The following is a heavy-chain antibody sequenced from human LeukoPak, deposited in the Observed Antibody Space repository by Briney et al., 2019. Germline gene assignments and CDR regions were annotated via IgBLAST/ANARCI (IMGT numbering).Heavy chain of an antibody. CDR1: GFTFSGYS. J-gene: IGHJ4*02. Sequence: PGGSLRLSCAASGFTFSGYSMSWVRQAPGKGLEWISYISSTSSTIRSADSVEGRVTISRDNAKNSLCLQMNSLRDEDTAVYYCVRTRAGYFFDYWAREAWSPSPQ. CDR2: ISSTSSTI. V-gene: IGHV3-48*02. CDR3: VRTRAGYFFDY.